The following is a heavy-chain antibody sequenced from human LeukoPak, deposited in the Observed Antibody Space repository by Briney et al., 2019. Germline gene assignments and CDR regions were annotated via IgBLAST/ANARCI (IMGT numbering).Heavy chain of an antibody. V-gene: IGHV1-69*13. J-gene: IGHJ5*02. CDR2: IVPIFGTA. D-gene: IGHD5-24*01. CDR3: ARTWDGYNLYNWFDP. Sequence: SVKVSCKTSGYIFSDYFLHWVRQAPGQGLEWMGGIVPIFGTANYAQKFQGRVTITADESTSTAYMELSSLRSEDTAVYYCARTWDGYNLYNWFDPWGQGTLVTVSS. CDR1: GYIFSDYF.